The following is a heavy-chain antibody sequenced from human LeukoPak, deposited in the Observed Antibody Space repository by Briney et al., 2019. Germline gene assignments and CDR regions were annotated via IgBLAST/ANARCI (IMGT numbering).Heavy chain of an antibody. J-gene: IGHJ4*02. CDR1: GGSISSSSYY. CDR3: TRLGSIAARIDY. CDR2: MFYSGST. V-gene: IGHV4-39*01. Sequence: SETLSLTCTVSGGSISSSSYYWGWIRQPPGKGREWIGSMFYSGSTYYSPSLKSRVTISVDTSRNRFSLKLSSVTAADTAVYYCTRLGSIAARIDYWGQGTLVTVSS. D-gene: IGHD6-6*01.